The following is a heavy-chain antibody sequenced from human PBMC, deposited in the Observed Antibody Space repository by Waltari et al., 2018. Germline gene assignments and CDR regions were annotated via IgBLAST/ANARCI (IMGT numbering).Heavy chain of an antibody. D-gene: IGHD3-3*01. J-gene: IGHJ4*02. CDR2: INPNSGGT. CDR1: GYTFTGYY. CDR3: ARFLIFGVVNPFDY. Sequence: QVQLVQSGAEVKKPGASVKVSCKASGYTFTGYYMHWVRQAPGQGLEWMGRINPNSGGTNYAQKFQDRVTMTRDTSISTAYMELSRLRSDDTAVYYCARFLIFGVVNPFDYWGQGTLVTVSS. V-gene: IGHV1-2*06.